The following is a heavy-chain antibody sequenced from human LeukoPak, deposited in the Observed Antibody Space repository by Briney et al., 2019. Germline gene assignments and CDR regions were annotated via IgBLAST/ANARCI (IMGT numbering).Heavy chain of an antibody. J-gene: IGHJ6*02. CDR1: GFTFSSYG. D-gene: IGHD3-10*01. V-gene: IGHV3-30*02. CDR3: AKDQLLWFGEFKNYYYYGMDV. CDR2: IRDDGSNK. Sequence: PGGSPRLSCAASGFTFSSYGMHWVRQAPGKGLGWVAFIRDDGSNKYYADSVKGRFTISRDNSKNTLYLQINSLRAEDTDVYYCAKDQLLWFGEFKNYYYYGMDVWGQGTTVTVSS.